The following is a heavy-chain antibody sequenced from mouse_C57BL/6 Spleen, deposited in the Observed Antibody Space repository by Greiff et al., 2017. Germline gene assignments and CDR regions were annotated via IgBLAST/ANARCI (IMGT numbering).Heavy chain of an antibody. J-gene: IGHJ4*01. CDR1: GYTFTSYW. Sequence: QVQLQQPGAELVKPGASVKMSCKASGYTFTSYWITWVKQRPGQGLEWIGDIYPGSGSTNYNEKYKSKATLTVDTSSSTAYMQLSSLTSEDSAVXYCASKGSNSPYYSMDCWGPGTSVTVSS. D-gene: IGHD2-5*01. CDR3: ASKGSNSPYYSMDC. CDR2: IYPGSGST. V-gene: IGHV1-55*01.